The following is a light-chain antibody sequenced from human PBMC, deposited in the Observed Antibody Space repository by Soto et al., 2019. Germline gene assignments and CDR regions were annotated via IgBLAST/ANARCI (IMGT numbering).Light chain of an antibody. J-gene: IGKJ1*01. CDR1: QSLVNSDGNTY. V-gene: IGKV2-30*01. CDR2: KVS. CDR3: MQGSHWPRT. Sequence: EVVMTPSPLSLPVTLGQPASISCRSSQSLVNSDGNTYLNWFQQRPGQSPRRLIYKVSNRDSGVPDRFSGSGSGTDFTLKISRVEAEDVGVYYCMQGSHWPRTFGQGTKVEIK.